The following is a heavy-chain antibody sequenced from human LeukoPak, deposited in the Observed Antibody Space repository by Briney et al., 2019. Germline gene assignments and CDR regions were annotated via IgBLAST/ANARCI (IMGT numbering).Heavy chain of an antibody. V-gene: IGHV3-48*03. J-gene: IGHJ5*02. CDR3: ARGSNWFDP. CDR1: GFTFSSYE. CDR2: ISSSGSTI. Sequence: GGSLRLSCAASGFTFSSYEMNWVRQAPGKGLEWVSYISSSGSTICYADSVKGRFTISRDNAKNSLYLQMNSLRAEDTAVYYCARGSNWFDPWGQGTLVTVSS.